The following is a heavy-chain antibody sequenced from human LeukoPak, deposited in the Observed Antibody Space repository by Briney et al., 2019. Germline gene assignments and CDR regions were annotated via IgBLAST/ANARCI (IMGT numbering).Heavy chain of an antibody. CDR2: IIPIFGTA. Sequence: GASVKVSCKASGGTFSSYDISWVRQAPGQGLEWMGGIIPIFGTANYAQKFQGRVTITADESTSTAYMELSSLRSEDTAVYYCAREETTPDAFDIWGQGTMVTVSS. J-gene: IGHJ3*02. D-gene: IGHD4-11*01. V-gene: IGHV1-69*13. CDR3: AREETTPDAFDI. CDR1: GGTFSSYD.